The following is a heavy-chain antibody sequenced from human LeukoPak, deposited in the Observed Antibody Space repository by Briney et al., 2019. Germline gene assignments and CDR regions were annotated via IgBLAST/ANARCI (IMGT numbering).Heavy chain of an antibody. Sequence: GGSLRLSCAASGFTFSSYAMSWVRQAPGKGLEWVSAISDRGDRQYYADSVKGRFTISRDNPMNTLRLQMNSLSVEDTAVYYCVVYTGGYRSQFWGQGTLVTVSS. CDR3: VVYTGGYRSQF. CDR2: ISDRGDRQ. J-gene: IGHJ4*02. CDR1: GFTFSSYA. V-gene: IGHV3-23*01. D-gene: IGHD5-24*01.